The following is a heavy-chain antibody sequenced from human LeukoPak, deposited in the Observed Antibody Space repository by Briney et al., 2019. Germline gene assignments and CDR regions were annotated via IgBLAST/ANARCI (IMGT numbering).Heavy chain of an antibody. Sequence: SVKVSCKASGGTFSSYAISWVRQAPGQGLEWMGGIIPIFGTANYAQKFQGRVTITADESTSTAYMELSSLRSEDTAVYYCASSIDCSGGSCYLRQGGYYFDYWDQGTLVTVSS. J-gene: IGHJ4*02. V-gene: IGHV1-69*13. CDR2: IIPIFGTA. CDR1: GGTFSSYA. D-gene: IGHD2-15*01. CDR3: ASSIDCSGGSCYLRQGGYYFDY.